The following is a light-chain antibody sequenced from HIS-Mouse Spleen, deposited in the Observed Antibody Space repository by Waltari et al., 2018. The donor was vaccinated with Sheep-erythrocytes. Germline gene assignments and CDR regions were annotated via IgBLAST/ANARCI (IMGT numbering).Light chain of an antibody. Sequence: SYELTQPLSVSVALGQTARITCGGNNIGSKNVHWYQQKPGQAPVLVIYRDSNRPAGIPERVSGSNSGNTATLTISRAQAGDEADYYCQVWDSSTVVFGGWTKLTVL. J-gene: IGLJ2*01. CDR1: NIGSKN. V-gene: IGLV3-9*01. CDR3: QVWDSSTVV. CDR2: RDS.